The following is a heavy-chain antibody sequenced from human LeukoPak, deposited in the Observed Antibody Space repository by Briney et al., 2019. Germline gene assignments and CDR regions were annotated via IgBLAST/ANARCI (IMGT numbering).Heavy chain of an antibody. CDR2: ISSSSSYI. CDR3: AKDKKGYYDFWSGPHQGSFFDY. CDR1: GFTFSSYS. D-gene: IGHD3-3*01. V-gene: IGHV3-21*01. J-gene: IGHJ4*02. Sequence: PGGSLRLSCAASGFTFSSYSMNWVRQAPGKGLEWVSSISSSSSYIYYADSVKGRFTISRDNAKNSLYLQMNSLRAEDTAVYYCAKDKKGYYDFWSGPHQGSFFDYWGQGTLVTVSS.